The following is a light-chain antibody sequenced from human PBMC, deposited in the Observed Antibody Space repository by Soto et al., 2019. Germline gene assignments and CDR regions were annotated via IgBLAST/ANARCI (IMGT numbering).Light chain of an antibody. CDR2: TAS. Sequence: DIQMTQSPSSVSASVGDRVTITCRASQGISSRLAWYQQKPGKAPKLLIYTASSLQSGVPSRFSGSGSETDFTLTISSLQPDDFATYYGQHYNSYSEAFGQGTKVELK. J-gene: IGKJ1*01. CDR3: QHYNSYSEA. CDR1: QGISSR. V-gene: IGKV1D-16*01.